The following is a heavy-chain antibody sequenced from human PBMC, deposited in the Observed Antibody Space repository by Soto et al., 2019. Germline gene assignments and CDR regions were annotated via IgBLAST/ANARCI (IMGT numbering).Heavy chain of an antibody. V-gene: IGHV2-5*02. D-gene: IGHD2-15*01. CDR2: TYWDGDK. CDR1: GFSLTTDGVG. J-gene: IGHJ6*03. Sequence: QITLKESGPTLMKPGQTLTLTCTFSGFSLTTDGVGVGWIRQSPGKALEWLARTYWDGDKRYTPSLKSRLTIITDTSKTQVVLMMSNMDPVDTGTYYCVRSVRGQGCSGGSCHYTDVWGKGTTVTVSS. CDR3: VRSVRGQGCSGGSCHYTDV.